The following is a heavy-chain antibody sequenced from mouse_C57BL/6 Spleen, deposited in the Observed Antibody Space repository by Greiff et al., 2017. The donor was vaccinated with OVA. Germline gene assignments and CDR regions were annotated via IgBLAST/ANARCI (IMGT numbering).Heavy chain of an antibody. Sequence: QVQLQQSGAELMKPGASVKLSCKATGYTFTGYWIEWVKQRPGHGLEWIGEILPGSGSTNYNEKFKGKATFTADTSSNTAYMQLSSLTTEDSAIYYCVRCVSTVVATDGYFDVWGTGTTVTVSS. CDR3: VRCVSTVVATDGYFDV. CDR1: GYTFTGYW. J-gene: IGHJ1*03. CDR2: ILPGSGST. V-gene: IGHV1-9*01. D-gene: IGHD1-1*01.